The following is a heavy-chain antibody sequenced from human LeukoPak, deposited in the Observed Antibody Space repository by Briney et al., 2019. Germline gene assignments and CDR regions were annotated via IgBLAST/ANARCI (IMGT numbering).Heavy chain of an antibody. Sequence: GGSLRLSCAASGFTFSTYAMSWVRQAPGKGLEWVANIKQDGSEKYYLDSLEGRFTISRDNAKNSVYLQINRLRAEDTAVYYCARRGTIAVPVFWFDPWGQGTLVIVSS. D-gene: IGHD6-19*01. CDR2: IKQDGSEK. CDR1: GFTFSTYA. J-gene: IGHJ5*02. CDR3: ARRGTIAVPVFWFDP. V-gene: IGHV3-7*01.